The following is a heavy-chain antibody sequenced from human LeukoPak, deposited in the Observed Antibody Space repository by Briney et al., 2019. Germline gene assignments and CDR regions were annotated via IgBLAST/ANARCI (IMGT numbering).Heavy chain of an antibody. CDR2: IGASGGST. CDR1: GFTFSSYA. CDR3: AKAEGYDILTGLDY. Sequence: QTGGSLRLSCATSGFTFSSYAMSWVRQAPGKGLEWVSGIGASGGSTYYADSVKGRFTISRDNSKNTLYLQVNSLRTEDTAVYYCAKAEGYDILTGLDYWGQGTLVTVSS. V-gene: IGHV3-23*01. D-gene: IGHD3-9*01. J-gene: IGHJ4*02.